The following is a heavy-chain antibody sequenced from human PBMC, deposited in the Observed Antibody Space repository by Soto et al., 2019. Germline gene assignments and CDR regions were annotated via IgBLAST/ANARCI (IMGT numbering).Heavy chain of an antibody. V-gene: IGHV3-53*01. D-gene: IGHD3-22*01. CDR3: AREDYYDSSGYYGY. J-gene: IGHJ4*02. Sequence: EVQLVESGGGLIQPGGSLRLSCAASGFTVSSNYMSWVRQAPGKGLEWVSVIYSGGSTYYADSVKGRFTICRDNSKNTLYLQMNSLRAEDTAVYYCAREDYYDSSGYYGYWGQGTLVTVSS. CDR2: IYSGGST. CDR1: GFTVSSNY.